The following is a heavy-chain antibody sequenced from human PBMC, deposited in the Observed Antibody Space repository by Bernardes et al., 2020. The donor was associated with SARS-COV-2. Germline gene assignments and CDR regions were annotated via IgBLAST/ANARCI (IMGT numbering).Heavy chain of an antibody. Sequence: SGPTLVKPTQTLTLTCTFSGFSLSTSGVGVGWIRQPPGKALEWLALIYWDGDKPYSPSLRSRLTITKDTSKNQVVLTLTNMDPVDTGTYYCVHSTYRPLHVDFDYWGQGTPVTVSS. CDR2: IYWDGDK. J-gene: IGHJ4*02. CDR3: VHSTYRPLHVDFDY. CDR1: GFSLSTSGVG. D-gene: IGHD2-21*01. V-gene: IGHV2-5*02.